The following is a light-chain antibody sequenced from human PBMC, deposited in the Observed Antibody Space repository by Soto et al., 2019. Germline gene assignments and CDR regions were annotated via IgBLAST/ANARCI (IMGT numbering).Light chain of an antibody. CDR3: CSYAGSRTHVL. Sequence: QPVLTQPASVSGSPGQSITISCTGTSSDVGDYNLVSWYQHHPGEAPKLMIYETSKRPSGVSNRFSGSKSGNTASLTISGLQAEDEAEYYCCSYAGSRTHVLFGGGTKLTVL. CDR2: ETS. J-gene: IGLJ2*01. CDR1: SSDVGDYNL. V-gene: IGLV2-23*01.